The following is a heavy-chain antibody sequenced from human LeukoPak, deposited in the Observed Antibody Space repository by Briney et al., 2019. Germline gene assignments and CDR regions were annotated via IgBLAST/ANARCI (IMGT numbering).Heavy chain of an antibody. CDR1: GFTFSSYA. V-gene: IGHV3-23*01. CDR3: AKEYCSSTSCYIYYYYGMDV. Sequence: GGSLRLSCAASGFTFSSYAMSWVRQAPGKGLEWVSAISGGGGSTYYADSVKGRFTISRDNSKNTLYLQMNSLRAEDTAVYYCAKEYCSSTSCYIYYYYGMDVWGQGTTVTVSS. D-gene: IGHD2-2*02. CDR2: ISGGGGST. J-gene: IGHJ6*02.